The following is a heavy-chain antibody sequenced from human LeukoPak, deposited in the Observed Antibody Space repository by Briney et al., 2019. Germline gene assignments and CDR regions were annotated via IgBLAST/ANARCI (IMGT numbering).Heavy chain of an antibody. V-gene: IGHV3-66*01. J-gene: IGHJ4*02. CDR3: ARDPYDSSWGLCYFDY. CDR1: GFTHNTNH. Sequence: GGSLRLSCAASGFTHNTNHMSWVRQAPGKGVEWVSIINNCDTTYYADSVKGRFTISSDNSKNTLYLQVNSLRVEDTAVYYCARDPYDSSWGLCYFDYWGQGNLVTVSS. D-gene: IGHD3-22*01. CDR2: INNCDTT.